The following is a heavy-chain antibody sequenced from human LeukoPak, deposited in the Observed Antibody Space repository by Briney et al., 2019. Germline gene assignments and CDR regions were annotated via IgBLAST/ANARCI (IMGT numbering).Heavy chain of an antibody. V-gene: IGHV1-2*02. J-gene: IGHJ5*02. D-gene: IGHD3-3*01. CDR1: GYTFTGYY. CDR3: ARLWSEGNWENWFDP. Sequence: ASVKVSCKASGYTFTGYYMHWVRQAPGQGLEWMGWINPNSGGTNYAQKFQGRVTITRDTSISTAYMELGRVRSDDTAVYYCARLWSEGNWENWFDPWGQGTLVTVSS. CDR2: INPNSGGT.